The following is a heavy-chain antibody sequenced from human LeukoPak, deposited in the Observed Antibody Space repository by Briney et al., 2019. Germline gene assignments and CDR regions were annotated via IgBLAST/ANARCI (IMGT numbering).Heavy chain of an antibody. CDR3: ARDVPLCSGDPCNWFDP. J-gene: IGHJ5*01. V-gene: IGHV4-38-2*02. CDR1: GYSITSGYF. Sequence: NASETLSLTCTVSGYSITSGYFWGWIRQPPGKGLEWIASVSHSGTTYYNPSLKSRVTISVDTSKNHFSLKLSSVTAAYKAVYYCARDVPLCSGDPCNWFDPWGQGTLVTVSS. D-gene: IGHD2-15*01. CDR2: VSHSGTT.